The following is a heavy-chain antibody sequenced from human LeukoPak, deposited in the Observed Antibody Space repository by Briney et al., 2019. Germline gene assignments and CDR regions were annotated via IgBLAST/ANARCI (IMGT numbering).Heavy chain of an antibody. CDR1: GGSISSSSYY. CDR2: IYYSGST. D-gene: IGHD6-19*01. V-gene: IGHV4-39*01. J-gene: IGHJ6*03. CDR3: ARHVVAVAGTNPYYYYYYMDV. Sequence: SETLSLTCTVSGGSISSSSYYCGWARQPPGKGLKWIGSIYYSGSTYYNPSLKSRVTISVDTSKNQFSLKLSSVTAADTAVYYCARHVVAVAGTNPYYYYYYMDVWGKGTTVTVSS.